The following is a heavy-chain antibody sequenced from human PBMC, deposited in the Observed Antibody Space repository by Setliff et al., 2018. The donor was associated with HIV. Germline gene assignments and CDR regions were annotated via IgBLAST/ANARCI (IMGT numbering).Heavy chain of an antibody. Sequence: PSETLSLTCNVSGGSISSGDYYWSWIRERPGKGLEWIGYIYHSGSTYYNPSLKSRVTISVDTSKKHFSLKLSSVTAADTAVYYCARESYSSAWEVNYYYMDVWGKGTSVTVSS. CDR1: GGSISSGDYY. CDR3: ARESYSSAWEVNYYYMDV. CDR2: IYHSGST. D-gene: IGHD6-19*01. J-gene: IGHJ6*03. V-gene: IGHV4-30-4*01.